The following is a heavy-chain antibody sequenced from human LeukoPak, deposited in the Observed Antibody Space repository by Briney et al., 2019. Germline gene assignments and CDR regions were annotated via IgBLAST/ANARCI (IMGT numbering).Heavy chain of an antibody. CDR2: INPSGGST. D-gene: IGHD5-24*01. CDR1: GYTFTSYS. CDR3: ARCGPQFAFDI. V-gene: IGHV1-46*01. J-gene: IGHJ3*02. Sequence: ASVKVSCKASGYTFTSYSMHWVRQAPGQGLEWMGIINPSGGSTSYAQKFQGRVTMTRDTSTSTAYMELRSLRSDDTAVYYCARCGPQFAFDIWGQGTMVTVSS.